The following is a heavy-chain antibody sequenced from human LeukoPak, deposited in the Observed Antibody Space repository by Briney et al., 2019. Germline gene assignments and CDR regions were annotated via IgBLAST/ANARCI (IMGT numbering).Heavy chain of an antibody. Sequence: QAGGSLRLSCAASGFTFGGHNMNWVRQAPGKGLEWISFVSISSGTIYYADSVKGRFTISRDNAKNSLYLQMNSLRAEDTAVYYCARGLRFLESLGSYWGQGTLVTVSS. CDR2: VSISSGTI. V-gene: IGHV3-48*01. D-gene: IGHD3-3*01. CDR3: ARGLRFLESLGSY. CDR1: GFTFGGHN. J-gene: IGHJ4*02.